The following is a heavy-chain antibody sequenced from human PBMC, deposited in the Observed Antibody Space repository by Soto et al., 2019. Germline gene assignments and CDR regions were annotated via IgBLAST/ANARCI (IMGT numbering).Heavy chain of an antibody. Sequence: SETLSLTCTVSGGSISSYYWSWIRQPPGKVLEWIGYIYYSGSTNYNPSLKSRVTISVDTSKNQFSLKLSSVTAADTAVYYCARDFVTIFGVASGGMDVWGQGTTVTVSS. V-gene: IGHV4-59*01. D-gene: IGHD3-3*01. J-gene: IGHJ6*02. CDR2: IYYSGST. CDR3: ARDFVTIFGVASGGMDV. CDR1: GGSISSYY.